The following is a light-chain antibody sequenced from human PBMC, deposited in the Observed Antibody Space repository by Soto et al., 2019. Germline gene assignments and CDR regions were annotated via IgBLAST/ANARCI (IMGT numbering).Light chain of an antibody. CDR3: AAWDDSLNGPV. CDR2: GN. V-gene: IGLV1-40*01. J-gene: IGLJ2*01. CDR1: SANIGAGYS. Sequence: QSVLTQSPSVSGAPGQRVTISCTGSSANIGAGYSVHWYQQLPGTAPKLLLYGNTRPSGVPDRFSGSKSGTSASLAISGLQSEDEADYYCAAWDDSLNGPVFGGGTKLTVL.